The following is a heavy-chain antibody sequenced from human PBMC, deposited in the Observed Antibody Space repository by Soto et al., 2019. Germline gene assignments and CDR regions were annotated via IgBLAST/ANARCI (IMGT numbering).Heavy chain of an antibody. CDR2: INAEGNT. CDR3: ARGSNTAFDP. CDR1: GFNFSPYW. Sequence: LRLSCAASGFNFSPYWMHWVRQTPGKGLVWVSRINAEGNTIYADSVKGRFTISRDNAKNMLYLQMTSLRAEDTAVYFCARGSNTAFDPWGQGTLVTVS. V-gene: IGHV3-74*01. D-gene: IGHD2-21*02. J-gene: IGHJ5*02.